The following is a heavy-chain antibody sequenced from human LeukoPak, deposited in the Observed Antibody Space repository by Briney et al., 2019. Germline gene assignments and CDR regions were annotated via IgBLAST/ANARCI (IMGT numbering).Heavy chain of an antibody. CDR3: ARTNYRVVVPAAIDY. CDR2: IKQDGSEK. V-gene: IGHV3-7*01. Sequence: GGSLRLSCAASGFTSSSYWMSWVRQAPGKGLEWVANIKQDGSEKYYVDSVKGRFTISRDNAKNSLYLQMNSLRAEDTAVYYCARTNYRVVVPAAIDYWGQGTLVTVSS. CDR1: GFTSSSYW. D-gene: IGHD2-2*01. J-gene: IGHJ4*02.